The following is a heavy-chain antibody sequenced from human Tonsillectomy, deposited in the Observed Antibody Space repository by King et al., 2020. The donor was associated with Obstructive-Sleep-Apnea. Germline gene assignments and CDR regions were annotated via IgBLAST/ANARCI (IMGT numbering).Heavy chain of an antibody. CDR2: IYPGDSDT. CDR3: ARPGGYCSGGSCYLGAFDI. J-gene: IGHJ3*02. Sequence: VQLVQSGAEVKKPGESLKISCKGSGYSFTSYWIGWVRQMPGKGLEWMGIIYPGDSDTRYSPSFKGQVTISADKSVSTAYLQGSSLKASATAMNYCARPGGYCSGGSCYLGAFDIWGQGTMVTVSS. D-gene: IGHD2-15*01. V-gene: IGHV5-51*01. CDR1: GYSFTSYW.